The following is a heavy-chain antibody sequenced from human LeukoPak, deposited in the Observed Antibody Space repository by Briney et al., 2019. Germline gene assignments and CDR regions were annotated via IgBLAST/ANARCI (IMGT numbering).Heavy chain of an antibody. CDR1: GGSILTTNW. Sequence: SETLSLTCAVSGGSILTTNWWSWVRQPPGKGLEWIGSIYNTGSTYYNPSLKSRVTISVDTSKNQFSLKLNSVIAADTAVYYCARLPTGTFDYWGQGTLVTVSS. J-gene: IGHJ4*02. CDR3: ARLPTGTFDY. D-gene: IGHD1-1*01. CDR2: IYNTGST. V-gene: IGHV4-39*01.